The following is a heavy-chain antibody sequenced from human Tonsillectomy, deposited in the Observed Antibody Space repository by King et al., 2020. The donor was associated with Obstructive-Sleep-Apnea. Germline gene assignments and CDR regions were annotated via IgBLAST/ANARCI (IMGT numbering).Heavy chain of an antibody. J-gene: IGHJ3*02. CDR1: GGSISHYF. Sequence: VQLQESGPGLVKPSETLSLTCTVSGGSISHYFWSWIRQPPGKGLEWIGYIYYSGSTNYNPSLKSRVTISVDTSKYQFSLRLSSVTAADTAMYYCASNIAVPAHGAFDIWGQGTMVTVSS. CDR3: ASNIAVPAHGAFDI. D-gene: IGHD6-19*01. CDR2: IYYSGST. V-gene: IGHV4-59*08.